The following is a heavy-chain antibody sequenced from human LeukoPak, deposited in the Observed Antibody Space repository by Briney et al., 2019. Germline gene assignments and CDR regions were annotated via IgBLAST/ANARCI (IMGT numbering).Heavy chain of an antibody. Sequence: SQTLSLTCTVSGGSISSGGYYWSWIRQPPGKGLEWIGEINHSGSTNYNPSLKSRVTISVDTSKNQFSLKLSSVTAADTAVYYCASGLGELSFSRINVDYFDYWGQGTLVTVSS. J-gene: IGHJ4*02. CDR2: INHSGST. V-gene: IGHV4-30-2*01. CDR3: ASGLGELSFSRINVDYFDY. CDR1: GGSISSGGYY. D-gene: IGHD3-16*02.